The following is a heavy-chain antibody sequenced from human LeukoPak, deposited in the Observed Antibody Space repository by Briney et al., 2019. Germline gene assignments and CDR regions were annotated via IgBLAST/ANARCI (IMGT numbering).Heavy chain of an antibody. CDR2: ISGDGGSI. V-gene: IGHV3-43*02. D-gene: IGHD1-1*01. CDR3: AKDLQKGLRDAFDI. J-gene: IGHJ3*02. CDR1: GFTFDDYA. Sequence: GGSLRLSCAASGFTFDDYAMHWVRQAPGKGLEWVSLISGDGGSIYYADSVKVRITISRDNSKNSLYLQMNSLRTEDTALYYCAKDLQKGLRDAFDIWGQGTMVTVSS.